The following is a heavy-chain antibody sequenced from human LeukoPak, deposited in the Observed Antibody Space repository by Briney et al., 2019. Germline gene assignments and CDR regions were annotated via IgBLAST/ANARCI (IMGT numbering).Heavy chain of an antibody. D-gene: IGHD6-6*01. CDR3: ARDNGYSSSPFDY. J-gene: IGHJ4*02. CDR2: ISSSSSSYI. V-gene: IGHV3-21*01. CDR1: GFTFSSYS. Sequence: GGSLRLSCAASGFTFSSYSMNWVRQAPGKGLEWVSSISSSSSSYIFYADSVKGRFTISRDNAKNSLYLQMNSLRAEDTAVYYCARDNGYSSSPFDYWGQGTLVTVSS.